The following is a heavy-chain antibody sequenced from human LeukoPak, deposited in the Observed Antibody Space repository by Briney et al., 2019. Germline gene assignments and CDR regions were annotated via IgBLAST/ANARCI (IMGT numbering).Heavy chain of an antibody. CDR1: GFIFNTYA. CDR2: ISGNGAST. J-gene: IGHJ6*02. V-gene: IGHV3-23*01. CDR3: AKLNDNYYYNGMDV. D-gene: IGHD1-1*01. Sequence: GGSLRLPCAASGFIFNTYAMSWVRQAPGKGLEWVSLISGNGASTYYADSVKGRFTISRDNSKNTLYLQMNSLRAEDTAVYYYAKLNDNYYYNGMDVWGQGTTVTVSS.